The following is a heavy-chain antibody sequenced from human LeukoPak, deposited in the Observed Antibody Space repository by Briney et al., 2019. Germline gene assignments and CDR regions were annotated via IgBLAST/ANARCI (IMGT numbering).Heavy chain of an antibody. J-gene: IGHJ4*02. CDR2: IDPSDSYI. V-gene: IGHV5-10-1*01. D-gene: IGHD5-18*01. Sequence: GESLKISCKGSGYSFTSYWISWVRQMPGKGLEWMGRIDPSDSYINYSPSFQGHVTISADKSISTAYLQWSSLKASDTAMYYCAVYDRDAGYSYGSPFDYWGQGTLVTVSS. CDR1: GYSFTSYW. CDR3: AVYDRDAGYSYGSPFDY.